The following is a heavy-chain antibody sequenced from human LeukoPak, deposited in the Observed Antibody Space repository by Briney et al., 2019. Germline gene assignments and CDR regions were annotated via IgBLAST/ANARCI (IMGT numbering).Heavy chain of an antibody. CDR1: GYTFSNYD. CDR3: ARDQRYCGGDCYDAFDI. CDR2: INTKTGNP. J-gene: IGHJ3*02. Sequence: ASVKVSCKASGYTFSNYDMNWVRQAPGQGLEWMGWINTKTGNPTYAQGFTGRFVFSLDTSVSTTYLQISSLKADDTAVYYCARDQRYCGGDCYDAFDIWGQGTMVTVSS. D-gene: IGHD2-21*02. V-gene: IGHV7-4-1*02.